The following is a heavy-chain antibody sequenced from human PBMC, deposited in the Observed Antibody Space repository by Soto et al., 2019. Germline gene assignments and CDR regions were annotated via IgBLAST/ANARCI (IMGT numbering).Heavy chain of an antibody. Sequence: QVQLVQSGAEVKKPGASVKVSCKASGYTFNTYYIHWVRQAPGQGLEWMGMFNPSGGTTNYAQKLQGRGTLTRDTSTSTVYMELSSLRSEDTAIYYCARGGYDWYFDLWGRGTLVTVSS. V-gene: IGHV1-46*02. J-gene: IGHJ2*01. CDR1: GYTFNTYY. CDR3: ARGGYDWYFDL. D-gene: IGHD5-18*01. CDR2: FNPSGGTT.